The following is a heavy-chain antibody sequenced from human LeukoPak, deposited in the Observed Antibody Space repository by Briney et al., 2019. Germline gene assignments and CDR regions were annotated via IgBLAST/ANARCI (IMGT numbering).Heavy chain of an antibody. V-gene: IGHV4-59*01. CDR2: IYYSGST. Sequence: SETLSLTCSVSGVSISAYYWSWIRQPAGKGLEWIGYIYYSGSTNYNPSLKSRVTISVDTSKNQFSLKLSSVTAADTAVYYCARGLSRFDYWGQGTLVTVSS. J-gene: IGHJ4*02. D-gene: IGHD3-22*01. CDR3: ARGLSRFDY. CDR1: GVSISAYY.